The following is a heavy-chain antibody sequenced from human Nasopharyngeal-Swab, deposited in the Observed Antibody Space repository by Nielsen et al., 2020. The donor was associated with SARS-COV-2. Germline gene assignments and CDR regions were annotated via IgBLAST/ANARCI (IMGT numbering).Heavy chain of an antibody. CDR3: ARSPYGSEENWLDP. CDR2: ISYDGSNK. V-gene: IGHV3-30-3*01. D-gene: IGHD3-10*01. CDR1: GFTFSSYA. Sequence: GGSLRLSCAASGFTFSSYAMHWVRQAPGKGLEWVAVISYDGSNKYYADSVKGRFTISRDNSKNTLYLQMNSLRAEDTAVYYCARSPYGSEENWLDPWGQGTLVTVSS. J-gene: IGHJ5*02.